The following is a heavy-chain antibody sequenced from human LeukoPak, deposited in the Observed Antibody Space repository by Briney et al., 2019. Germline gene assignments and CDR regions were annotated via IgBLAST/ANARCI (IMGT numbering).Heavy chain of an antibody. V-gene: IGHV3-23*01. Sequence: GGSLRLSCVGSGFMFSRFGLIWVRQAPGKGLEWVSGIHGNGETTYYGDCVKGRFTISRDNSKSTLYLQMNSLRVEDTAEYFCGRDPNGDYVGAFEFWGQGTKVAVSS. CDR2: IHGNGETT. D-gene: IGHD3-16*01. J-gene: IGHJ3*01. CDR3: GRDPNGDYVGAFEF. CDR1: GFMFSRFG.